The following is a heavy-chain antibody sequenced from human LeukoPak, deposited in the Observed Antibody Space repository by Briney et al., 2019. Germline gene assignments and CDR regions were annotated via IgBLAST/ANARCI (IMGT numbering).Heavy chain of an antibody. CDR3: AKLLPPFDY. CDR2: ISYDGSNK. Sequence: GGSLRLSCAASGFTFSSYGMHWVRQAPGKGLELVAVISYDGSNKYYADSVKGRFTISRDNSKNTLYLQMNSLRAEDTAVYYCAKLLPPFDYWGQGTLVTVSS. V-gene: IGHV3-30*18. D-gene: IGHD2/OR15-2a*01. J-gene: IGHJ4*02. CDR1: GFTFSSYG.